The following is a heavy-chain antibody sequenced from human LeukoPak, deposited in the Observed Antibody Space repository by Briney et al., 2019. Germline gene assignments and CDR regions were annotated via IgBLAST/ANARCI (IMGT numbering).Heavy chain of an antibody. V-gene: IGHV4-59*01. CDR1: GGSISTYY. J-gene: IGHJ4*02. Sequence: PSETLSLTCTVSGGSISTYYWSWIRQPPGKGLEWIGYIYYSGSTNYNPSLKSRVTVSVDTSKNQFSLKLSSVTAADTAVYYCARGEGYSSSWYGWDWGQGTLVTVSS. D-gene: IGHD6-13*01. CDR2: IYYSGST. CDR3: ARGEGYSSSWYGWD.